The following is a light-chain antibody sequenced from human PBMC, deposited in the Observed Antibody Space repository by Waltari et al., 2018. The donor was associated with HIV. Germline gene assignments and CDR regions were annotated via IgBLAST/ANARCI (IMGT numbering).Light chain of an antibody. CDR1: NNDVADYNY. Sequence: QSALTQPASVSGSPGQSITISCTGTNNDVADYNYVSWYQHHPGKAPKVMIYEGNNRPSWVSNRFSGSKSGNTASLTISGLQAEDEADYFCTSYISSSSPVFGGWTKLTVL. CDR3: TSYISSSSPV. CDR2: EGN. V-gene: IGLV2-14*01. J-gene: IGLJ3*02.